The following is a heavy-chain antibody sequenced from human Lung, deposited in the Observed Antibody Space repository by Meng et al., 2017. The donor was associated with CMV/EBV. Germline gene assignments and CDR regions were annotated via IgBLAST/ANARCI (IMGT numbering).Heavy chain of an antibody. D-gene: IGHD2-8*01. J-gene: IGHJ6*02. CDR2: ISPYIGNT. V-gene: IGHV1-18*04. Sequence: ASXXVSXKASGYTFNNCGISWLRQAPGQGLEWIGWISPYIGNTNHAQKFQGRVTMTTDTPTRTAYMDLRSLRSDDTAVYYCARADNGVHGFINYGMDVWGQGTXVTVSS. CDR1: GYTFNNCG. CDR3: ARADNGVHGFINYGMDV.